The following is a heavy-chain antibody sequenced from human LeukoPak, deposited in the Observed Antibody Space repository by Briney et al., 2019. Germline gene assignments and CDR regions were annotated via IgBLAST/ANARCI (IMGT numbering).Heavy chain of an antibody. D-gene: IGHD6-19*01. V-gene: IGHV4-34*01. CDR1: GGSFSGYY. CDR3: ARGGSSSGWYLRGRFDP. CDR2: INHSGST. J-gene: IGHJ5*02. Sequence: SETLSLACAVYGGSFSGYYWSWIRQPPGKGLEWIGEINHSGSTNYNPSLKSRVTISVDTPKNQFSLKLSSVTAADTAVYYCARGGSSSGWYLRGRFDPWGQGTLVTVSS.